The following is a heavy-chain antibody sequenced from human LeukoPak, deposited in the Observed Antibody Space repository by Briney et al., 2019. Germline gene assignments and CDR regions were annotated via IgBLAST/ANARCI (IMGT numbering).Heavy chain of an antibody. CDR2: ISSSSSYI. J-gene: IGHJ4*02. V-gene: IGHV3-21*01. CDR1: GFTFSSYS. CDR3: ARVSPGGGYAFDY. Sequence: GGSPRLSCAASGFTFSSYSMNWVRQAPGKGLEWVSSISSSSSYIYYADSVKGRFTISRDNAKNSLYLQMNSLRAEDTAVYYCARVSPGGGYAFDYWGQGTLVTVSS. D-gene: IGHD5-12*01.